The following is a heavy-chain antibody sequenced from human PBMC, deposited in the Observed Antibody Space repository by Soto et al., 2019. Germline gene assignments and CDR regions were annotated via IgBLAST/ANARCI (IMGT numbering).Heavy chain of an antibody. V-gene: IGHV1-69*12. D-gene: IGHD2-2*01. CDR1: GATFSTNA. Sequence: QVQLVQSGAEVKKPGSSVKVSCKASGATFSTNAFSWVRQAPGQGLEWMGGIIPIFGTTDYAQKFQGRLTITADESASTAYMELRNLRSEDTAIYFCARSIPATLIREDYWGQGTLVTVSS. CDR2: IIPIFGTT. J-gene: IGHJ4*02. CDR3: ARSIPATLIREDY.